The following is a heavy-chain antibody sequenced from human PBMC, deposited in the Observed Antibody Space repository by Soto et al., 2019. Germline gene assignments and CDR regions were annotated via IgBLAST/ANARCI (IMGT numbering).Heavy chain of an antibody. Sequence: QVQLVQSGAEVKKPGASVKVSCKASGYTFTSYGIIWVRQAPGQGLEWMGWISAYNGNTNYAQKLQGRVTMTTDTSTSTAYMELRSLRSDDTAVYYCARDRGSSDHPDYYYYGMDVWGQGTTVTVSS. CDR3: ARDRGSSDHPDYYYYGMDV. D-gene: IGHD6-6*01. CDR2: ISAYNGNT. V-gene: IGHV1-18*01. CDR1: GYTFTSYG. J-gene: IGHJ6*02.